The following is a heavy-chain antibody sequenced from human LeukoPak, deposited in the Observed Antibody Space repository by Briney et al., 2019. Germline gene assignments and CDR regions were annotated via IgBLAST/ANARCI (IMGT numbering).Heavy chain of an antibody. J-gene: IGHJ4*02. Sequence: SETLSLTCTVSGGSISSYYWSWIRQPPGKGLEWIGYIYYSGSTNYNPSLKSRVTISVGTSKNQFSLKLSSVTAADTAVYYCARASMVRGVTLDYWGQGTLVTVSS. CDR3: ARASMVRGVTLDY. V-gene: IGHV4-59*01. CDR1: GGSISSYY. D-gene: IGHD3-10*01. CDR2: IYYSGST.